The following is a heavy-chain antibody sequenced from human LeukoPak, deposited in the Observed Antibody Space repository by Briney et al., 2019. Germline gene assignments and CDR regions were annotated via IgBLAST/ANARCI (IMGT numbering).Heavy chain of an antibody. D-gene: IGHD5-24*01. CDR1: GGTFSSYA. CDR3: ARDRDDYIRASPQAGLP. V-gene: IGHV1-69*13. CDR2: IIPIFGTA. Sequence: SVKVSCKASGGTFSSYAISWVRQAPGQGLEWMGGIIPIFGTANYAQKFQGRVTITADESTSTAYMELSSLRSEDTAVYYCARDRDDYIRASPQAGLPWGQGTLVTVSS. J-gene: IGHJ5*02.